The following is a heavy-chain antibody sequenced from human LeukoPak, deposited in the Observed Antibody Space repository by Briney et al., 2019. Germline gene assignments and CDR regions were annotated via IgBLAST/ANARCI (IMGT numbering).Heavy chain of an antibody. CDR3: ARELYYYDSRHAFDI. CDR2: ISSSGSTI. CDR1: GFTFSDYY. J-gene: IGHJ3*02. Sequence: GGSLRLSCAASGFTFSDYYMSWIRQAPGKGLEWVSYISSSGSTIYYADSVKGRFTISRDNAKNSLYLQMNSLRAEDTAVYYCARELYYYDSRHAFDIWGQRTMVTVSS. V-gene: IGHV3-11*04. D-gene: IGHD3-22*01.